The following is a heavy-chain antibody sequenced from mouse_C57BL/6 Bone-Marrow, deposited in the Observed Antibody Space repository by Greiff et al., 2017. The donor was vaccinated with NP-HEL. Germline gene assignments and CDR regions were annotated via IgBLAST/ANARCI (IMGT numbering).Heavy chain of an antibody. D-gene: IGHD2-4*01. CDR2: IDPSDSYT. J-gene: IGHJ4*01. Sequence: QVQLQQPGAELVMPGASVKLSCKASGYTFTSYWLHWVKQRPGQGLEWIGEIDPSDSYTYYNQKFKGKSTLTVDKSSSTADMQLSSLTSEDSAVYYCARKIYDYDDYAMDYWGQGTSVTVSS. CDR3: ARKIYDYDDYAMDY. CDR1: GYTFTSYW. V-gene: IGHV1-69*01.